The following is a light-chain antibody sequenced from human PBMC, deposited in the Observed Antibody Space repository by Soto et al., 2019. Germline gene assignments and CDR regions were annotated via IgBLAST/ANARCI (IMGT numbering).Light chain of an antibody. CDR1: SSNIGSNN. Sequence: QSVLTQTPSASGTPGQRVNISCSGSSSNIGSNNVNWYQQLPGTAPKPLIYSNNQRPSGVPDRFSGSKSGTSASLAISGLQSEDEADYYCEAWDDSLSGVVFGGGTKVTVL. CDR2: SNN. V-gene: IGLV1-44*01. CDR3: EAWDDSLSGVV. J-gene: IGLJ2*01.